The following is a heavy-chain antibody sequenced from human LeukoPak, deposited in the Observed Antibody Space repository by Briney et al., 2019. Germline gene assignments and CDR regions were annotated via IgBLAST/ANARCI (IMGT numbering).Heavy chain of an antibody. CDR3: AKAILHRSSWSGLQH. Sequence: GGSLRLACAASGFTFDDYAMHWVRQAPGKGLEWVSLISGDGGSTYYADSVKGRFTISRDNSKNSLYLQMNSLRTEDTALYYCAKAILHRSSWSGLQHWGQGTLVTVSS. J-gene: IGHJ1*01. V-gene: IGHV3-43*02. D-gene: IGHD6-13*01. CDR1: GFTFDDYA. CDR2: ISGDGGST.